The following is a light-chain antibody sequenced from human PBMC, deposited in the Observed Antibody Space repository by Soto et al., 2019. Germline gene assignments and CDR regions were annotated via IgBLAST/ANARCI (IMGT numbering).Light chain of an antibody. Sequence: QSVLTQPPSVSAAPGQKVTISCSGSSSNIGSNFGSWYQQLPGTAPKLLIYDNDKRPSGIPDRFSGSKSGTSATLGITGLQTGDGADYYCGTWDSSLSAVVFGGGTKLTVL. V-gene: IGLV1-51*01. CDR1: SSNIGSNF. CDR2: DND. J-gene: IGLJ2*01. CDR3: GTWDSSLSAVV.